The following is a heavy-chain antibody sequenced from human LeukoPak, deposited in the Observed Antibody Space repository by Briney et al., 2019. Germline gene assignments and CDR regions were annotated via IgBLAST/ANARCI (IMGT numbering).Heavy chain of an antibody. Sequence: GGSLRLSCAASGFTFSSYGMNWVRQAPGKGLEWVSYISGTRGTIYYADSVKGRFTISRDNAKNSLYLQMNSLRAEDTAVYYCAREGGLTGFDYWGQGTLVTVSS. V-gene: IGHV3-48*04. CDR1: GFTFSSYG. CDR3: AREGGLTGFDY. D-gene: IGHD1-14*01. CDR2: ISGTRGTI. J-gene: IGHJ4*02.